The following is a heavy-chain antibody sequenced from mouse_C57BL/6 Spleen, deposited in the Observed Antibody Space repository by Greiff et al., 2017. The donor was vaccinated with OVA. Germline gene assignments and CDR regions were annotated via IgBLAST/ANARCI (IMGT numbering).Heavy chain of an antibody. Sequence: VQLQQSGPELVKPGASVKISCKASGYTFTDYYMNWVKQSHGKSLEWIGDINPNNGGTSYNQKFKGKATLTVDKSSSTAYMELRSLTSEDSAVYYCARKADGPFAYWGQGTLVTVSA. J-gene: IGHJ3*01. V-gene: IGHV1-26*01. CDR3: ARKADGPFAY. CDR2: INPNNGGT. CDR1: GYTFTDYY. D-gene: IGHD2-3*01.